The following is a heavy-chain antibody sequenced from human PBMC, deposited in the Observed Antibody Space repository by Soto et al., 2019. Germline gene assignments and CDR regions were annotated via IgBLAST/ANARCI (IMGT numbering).Heavy chain of an antibody. Sequence: SETLSLTCTVSGGSISSGGYYWSWIRQHPGKGLEWIGYIYYSGSTYYNPSLKSRVTISVDTSKNQFSLKLGSVTAADTAVYYCARGYYYDSSGPYYFDYWGQGTLVTVSS. CDR1: GGSISSGGYY. CDR3: ARGYYYDSSGPYYFDY. J-gene: IGHJ4*02. V-gene: IGHV4-31*03. D-gene: IGHD3-22*01. CDR2: IYYSGST.